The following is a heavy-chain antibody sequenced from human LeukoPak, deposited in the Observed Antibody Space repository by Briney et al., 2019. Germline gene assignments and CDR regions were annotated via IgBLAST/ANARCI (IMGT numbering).Heavy chain of an antibody. Sequence: GGSLRLSCVGSGFNFGSYWMTWVRQAPGKGLERVANIRQDVSQKFYVDSVKGRFTISRDNTKNSLYLQMNSLRVEDTAVYYCTRDFQNIATDYWGQGTLVIVSS. CDR3: TRDFQNIATDY. J-gene: IGHJ4*02. D-gene: IGHD2/OR15-2a*01. CDR2: IRQDVSQK. V-gene: IGHV3-7*01. CDR1: GFNFGSYW.